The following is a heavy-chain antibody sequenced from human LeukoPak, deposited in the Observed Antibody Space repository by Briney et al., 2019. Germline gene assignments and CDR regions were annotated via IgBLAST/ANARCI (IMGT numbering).Heavy chain of an antibody. Sequence: SVKVSCKASGYTFTSYDINWVRQTTGQGLEWMGWMHPNSGNTGYAQKFQGRVPMTRNTSISTAYMELSSLRSEDTAVYYCARGVHDYILWFDPWGQGTMVTVSS. CDR3: ARGVHDYILWFDP. V-gene: IGHV1-8*01. CDR1: GYTFTSYD. J-gene: IGHJ5*02. CDR2: MHPNSGNT. D-gene: IGHD4-11*01.